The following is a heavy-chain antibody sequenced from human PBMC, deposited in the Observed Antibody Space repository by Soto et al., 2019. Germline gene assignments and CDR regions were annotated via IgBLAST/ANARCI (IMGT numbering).Heavy chain of an antibody. J-gene: IGHJ4*02. CDR1: GFTFSSYA. Sequence: EVQLLESGGGLVQPGGSLRLSCAASGFTFSSYAMSWVRQAPGKGLEWVSAISGSGGSTYYADSVKGRFTISRDNSKNTLYLQMNSLRAEDTAVYYCAKFKVTYYYDSSGYYFDYWGQGTLVTVSS. CDR2: ISGSGGST. V-gene: IGHV3-23*01. D-gene: IGHD3-22*01. CDR3: AKFKVTYYYDSSGYYFDY.